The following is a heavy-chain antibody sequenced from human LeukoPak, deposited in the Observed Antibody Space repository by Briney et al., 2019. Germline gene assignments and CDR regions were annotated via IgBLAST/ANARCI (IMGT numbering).Heavy chain of an antibody. CDR3: ARESIIRGVTYFDY. CDR2: IHSSGTT. D-gene: IGHD3-10*01. Sequence: SETLYLTCSVSGGSVSSYYWNWIRQPAGKGLEWVGRIHSSGTTKYNPSLKSRVTMSVDTSKNQFSLRLSSVTAVDTAVYYCARESIIRGVTYFDYWGQGTLVTVSS. CDR1: GGSVSSYY. J-gene: IGHJ4*02. V-gene: IGHV4-4*07.